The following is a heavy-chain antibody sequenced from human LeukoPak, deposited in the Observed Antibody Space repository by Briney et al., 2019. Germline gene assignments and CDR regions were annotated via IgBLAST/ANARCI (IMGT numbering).Heavy chain of an antibody. J-gene: IGHJ4*02. V-gene: IGHV4-4*07. CDR3: ARGGYYDILTGYYWGVTNY. Sequence: SETLSLTCTVSGGSISSYYWSWIRQPAGKGLEWIGRIYTSGSTNYNPSLKSRVTISVDTSKNQFSLKLSSVTAADTAVYYCARGGYYDILTGYYWGVTNYWGQGTLVTVSS. CDR1: GGSISSYY. CDR2: IYTSGST. D-gene: IGHD3-9*01.